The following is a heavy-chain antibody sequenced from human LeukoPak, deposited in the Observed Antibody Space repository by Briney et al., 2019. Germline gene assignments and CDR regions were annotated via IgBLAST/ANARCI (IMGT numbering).Heavy chain of an antibody. Sequence: PSETLSLTCTVSGGSISSSYWTWLRQPAGKGLEGIGRIFTSGSTKYNPSLKSRVTMSVDTSKNQFSLKLSSVTAADTAVYFCARESSGWFFDYWGQGTLVTVSS. J-gene: IGHJ4*02. CDR1: GGSISSSY. D-gene: IGHD6-19*01. V-gene: IGHV4-4*07. CDR2: IFTSGST. CDR3: ARESSGWFFDY.